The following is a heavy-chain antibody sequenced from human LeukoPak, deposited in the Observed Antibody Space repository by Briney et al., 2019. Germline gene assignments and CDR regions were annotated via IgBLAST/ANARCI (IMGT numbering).Heavy chain of an antibody. CDR1: GYTFTNNG. V-gene: IGHV1-18*01. Sequence: ASVKVSCKASGYTFTNNGISWVRQAPGQGLEWMGWISAYNGDTNYAQKFQGRVTMTTDTSTGTAYLEMRRLRSDDTAVYYCARDTTPAAGKNYFDYWGQGTLVTVSS. J-gene: IGHJ4*02. D-gene: IGHD6-13*01. CDR3: ARDTTPAAGKNYFDY. CDR2: ISAYNGDT.